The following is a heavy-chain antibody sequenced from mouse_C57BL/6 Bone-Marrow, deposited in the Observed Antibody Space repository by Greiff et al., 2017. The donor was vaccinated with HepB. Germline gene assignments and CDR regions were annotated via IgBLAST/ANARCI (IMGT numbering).Heavy chain of an antibody. CDR2: IHTNSGST. V-gene: IGHV1-64*01. Sequence: QVQLQQPGAELVKPGASVKLSCKASGYTFTSYWMHWVQQRPGQGLEWIGMIHTNSGSTNYNEKLKSKATLTVDKSSSTAYMQLSSLTSEDAAVYYCDRVDGSSPHGDFDVWGTGTTVTVSS. J-gene: IGHJ1*03. CDR3: DRVDGSSPHGDFDV. D-gene: IGHD1-1*01. CDR1: GYTFTSYW.